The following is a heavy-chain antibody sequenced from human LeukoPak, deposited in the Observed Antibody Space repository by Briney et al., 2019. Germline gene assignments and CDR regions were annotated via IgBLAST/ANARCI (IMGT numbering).Heavy chain of an antibody. V-gene: IGHV4-34*01. CDR1: GGSISSHF. D-gene: IGHD1-26*01. Sequence: SETLSLTCTVSGGSISSHFWSWIRQPPGKGLEWIGEINHSGSTNYNPSLKSRVTISVDTSKNQFSLKLSSVTAADTAVYYCARGWYSGSHFDYWGQGTLVTVSS. CDR2: INHSGST. CDR3: ARGWYSGSHFDY. J-gene: IGHJ4*02.